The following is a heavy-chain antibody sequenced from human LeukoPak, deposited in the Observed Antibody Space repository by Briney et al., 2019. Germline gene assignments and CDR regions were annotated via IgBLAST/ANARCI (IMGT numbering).Heavy chain of an antibody. V-gene: IGHV4-4*07. D-gene: IGHD1-26*01. J-gene: IGHJ5*02. CDR2: ISASGST. CDR1: GGSISINNYY. Sequence: SETLSLTCTVSGGSISINNYYWSWIRQPAGKGLEWIGRISASGSTNYNPSLKSRVTMSIDTSKNQFSLKLSSVTAADTAVYYCARHQYSGSQGGWFDPWGQGTLVTVSS. CDR3: ARHQYSGSQGGWFDP.